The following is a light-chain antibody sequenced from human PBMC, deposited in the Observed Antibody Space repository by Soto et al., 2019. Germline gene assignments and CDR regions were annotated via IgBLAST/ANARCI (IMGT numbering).Light chain of an antibody. CDR3: SSYTSSSTLYV. J-gene: IGLJ1*01. CDR1: SSDIGGYHY. Sequence: QSALTQPASVSGSPGQSITISCAGTSSDIGGYHYVSWYQQHPGKAPKVMIYEVSNRPSWVSNRFSGSKSGNTASRTISGLQAEDEADYYCSSYTSSSTLYVFGTGTKLTVL. CDR2: EVS. V-gene: IGLV2-14*01.